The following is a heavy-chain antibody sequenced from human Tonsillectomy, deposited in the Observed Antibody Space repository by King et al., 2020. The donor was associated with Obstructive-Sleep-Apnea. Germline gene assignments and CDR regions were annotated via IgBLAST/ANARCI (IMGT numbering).Heavy chain of an antibody. D-gene: IGHD6-13*01. Sequence: ITLKESGPTLVKPTQTLTLTCTFSGFSLSSSGVGVCWIRQPPGKALEWFALIYWDVDKRYIQTLKSRVTITKDTSKNQVVPTMTNMDPVDTATYYCAHSRFSSSLWGMDVWGQGTTVTVSS. CDR1: GFSLSSSGVG. J-gene: IGHJ6*02. CDR2: IYWDVDK. CDR3: AHSRFSSSLWGMDV. V-gene: IGHV2-5*02.